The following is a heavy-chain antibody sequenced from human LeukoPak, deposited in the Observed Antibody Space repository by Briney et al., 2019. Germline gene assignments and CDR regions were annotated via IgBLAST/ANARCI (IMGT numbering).Heavy chain of an antibody. Sequence: SVKVSCKASGGTFSSYAISWVRQAPGQGLEWMGRIIPIFGTANYAQKFQGRVTITTDESTSTAYMELSSLRAEDTAVYYCARVRRRLRFLEWPPLYYFDYWGQGTLVTVSS. D-gene: IGHD3-3*01. J-gene: IGHJ4*02. CDR2: IIPIFGTA. CDR1: GGTFSSYA. CDR3: ARVRRRLRFLEWPPLYYFDY. V-gene: IGHV1-69*05.